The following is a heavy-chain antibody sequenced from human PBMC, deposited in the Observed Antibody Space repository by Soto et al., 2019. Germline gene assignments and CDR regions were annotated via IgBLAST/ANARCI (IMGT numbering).Heavy chain of an antibody. D-gene: IGHD2-15*01. J-gene: IGHJ4*02. CDR3: AKDYDVVVVAATHFDY. CDR2: ISYDGSNK. V-gene: IGHV3-30*18. CDR1: VFTFSSYG. Sequence: PGGPLSLSCVASVFTFSSYGMHWVRQAPGKGLEWVAVISYDGSNKYYADSVKGRFTISRDNSKNTLYLQMNSLRAEDTAVYYCAKDYDVVVVAATHFDYWGQGTLVTVSS.